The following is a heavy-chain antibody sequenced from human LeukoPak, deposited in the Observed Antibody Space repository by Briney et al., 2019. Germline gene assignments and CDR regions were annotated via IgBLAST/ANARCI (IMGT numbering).Heavy chain of an antibody. Sequence: VASVKVSCKASGYSFSSYGIRWVRQAPGQGLEYMGTTSAYIGNPNNAQKFQGRVTMTRDTSISTAYMEVSRLRADDTAVYYCARDERYDSSGYPFDYWGQGALVTVSS. CDR3: ARDERYDSSGYPFDY. D-gene: IGHD3-22*01. CDR2: TSAYIGNP. CDR1: GYSFSSYG. J-gene: IGHJ4*02. V-gene: IGHV1-18*01.